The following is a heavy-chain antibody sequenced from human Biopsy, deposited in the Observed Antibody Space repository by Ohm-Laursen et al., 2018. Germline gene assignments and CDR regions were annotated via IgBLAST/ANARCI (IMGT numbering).Heavy chain of an antibody. D-gene: IGHD6-13*01. CDR2: VDWCDYK. CDR1: GFSLSARGMC. V-gene: IGHV2-70*11. CDR3: ARTPILIVSAGLVYRHRRHLQGMDV. J-gene: IGHJ6*02. Sequence: TQTLTLTCSFSGFSLSARGMCVSWIRQAPGKPLEWLARVDWCDYKDYSASLQTKLSISKDTSNDQAVLAVNNVDPAHTATYYCARTPILIVSAGLVYRHRRHLQGMDVWGQGIAVTVS.